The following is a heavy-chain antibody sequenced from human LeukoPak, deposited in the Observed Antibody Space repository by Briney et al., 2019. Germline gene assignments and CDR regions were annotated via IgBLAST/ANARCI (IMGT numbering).Heavy chain of an antibody. CDR3: TSIVVVPAAKFGWFDP. CDR1: GFTFSNAW. Sequence: GWSLRLSCPASGFTFSNAWMDWVRQPAGKGREWVGRIKSKTDGRTTDYSAPVKGRFTISRDNSKNTLYLQMNSLKTEDTAVYYCTSIVVVPAAKFGWFDPWGQGTLVTVSS. D-gene: IGHD2-2*01. CDR2: IKSKTDGRTT. J-gene: IGHJ5*02. V-gene: IGHV3-15*01.